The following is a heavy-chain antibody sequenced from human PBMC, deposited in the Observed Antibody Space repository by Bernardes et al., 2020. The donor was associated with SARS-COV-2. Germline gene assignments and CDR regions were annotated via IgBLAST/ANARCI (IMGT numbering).Heavy chain of an antibody. Sequence: GWSLRLSCAASGSSFSVFAMTWVRQAPGKGLEWVSGISGSGGSTYYADSVKGRFTISRDNSKNTLFLQMNSLRAEDTAVYYCARCVVGYYAMDVWGQGTTVTVSS. CDR1: GSSFSVFA. CDR2: ISGSGGST. V-gene: IGHV3-23*01. CDR3: ARCVVGYYAMDV. J-gene: IGHJ6*02. D-gene: IGHD2-21*01.